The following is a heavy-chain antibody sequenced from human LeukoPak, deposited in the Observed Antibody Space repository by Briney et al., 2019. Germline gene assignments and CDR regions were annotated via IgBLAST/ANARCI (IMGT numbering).Heavy chain of an antibody. J-gene: IGHJ4*02. Sequence: GGSLRLSCAASGFTFSSYGMHWVRQAPGKGLEWVAVISYDGSNKYYADSVKGRFTISRDNSKNTLYLQMNSLRAEDTAVYYCAKALQPFLGGYDSDYWGQGTLVTVSS. CDR3: AKALQPFLGGYDSDY. CDR1: GFTFSSYG. CDR2: ISYDGSNK. V-gene: IGHV3-30*18. D-gene: IGHD5-12*01.